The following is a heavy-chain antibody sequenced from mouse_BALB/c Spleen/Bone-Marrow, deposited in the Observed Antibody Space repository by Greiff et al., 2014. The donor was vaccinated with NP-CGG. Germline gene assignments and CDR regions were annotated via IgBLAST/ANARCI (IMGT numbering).Heavy chain of an antibody. J-gene: IGHJ2*01. CDR3: TRDYDWVLDY. CDR1: GYTFTSYW. D-gene: IGHD1-1*01. Sequence: LQQSGSELVRPGASVKLSCKASGYTFTSYWMHWVKQRPGQGLEWIGNIYPGSGSTNYDEKFESKATLTVDTSSSTAYMQLSSLTSEDSAVYYCTRDYDWVLDYWGQGTTLTVSS. V-gene: IGHV1S22*01. CDR2: IYPGSGST.